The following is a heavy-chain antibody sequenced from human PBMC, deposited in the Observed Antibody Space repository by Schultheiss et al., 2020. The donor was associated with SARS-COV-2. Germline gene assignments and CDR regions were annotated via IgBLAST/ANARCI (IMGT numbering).Heavy chain of an antibody. CDR3: AKDQGQELDPRRGFDY. CDR1: GFTFSSYA. D-gene: IGHD1-1*01. Sequence: GGSLRLSCSASGFTFSSYAMHWVRQAPGKGLEYVSAISSNGGSTYYADSVKGRFTISRDNAKNSLYLQMNSLRAEDTAVYYCAKDQGQELDPRRGFDYWGQGTLVTVSS. J-gene: IGHJ4*02. V-gene: IGHV3-64*04. CDR2: ISSNGGST.